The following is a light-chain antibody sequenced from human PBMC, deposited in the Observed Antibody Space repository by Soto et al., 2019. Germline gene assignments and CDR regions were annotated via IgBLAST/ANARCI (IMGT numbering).Light chain of an antibody. V-gene: IGLV2-14*03. CDR2: EVS. CDR3: MSYTSGSTLFV. Sequence: QSVLTQPASVSGSPGQSITISCTGSSSDVGGYNYVSWYQQLAGKAPKLMIDEVSNRPSGVSNRFSGSKSGNTASLTISGLRAEDEADYYCMSYTSGSTLFVFGTGTKVTVL. J-gene: IGLJ1*01. CDR1: SSDVGGYNY.